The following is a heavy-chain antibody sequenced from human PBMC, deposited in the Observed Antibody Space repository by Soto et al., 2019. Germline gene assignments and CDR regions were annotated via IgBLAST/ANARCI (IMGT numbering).Heavy chain of an antibody. CDR2: IIPIFGTA. CDR1: GGTFSSYA. Sequence: QVQLVQSGAEVKKPGSSVKVSCKASGGTFSSYAISWVRQAPGQGLEWMGGIIPIFGTANYAQKFQGRVTITADESTSTAYREVSSLRSEDPAVYYCARDGGDCSGGSCYSRGGYFDYWGQGTLVTVSS. D-gene: IGHD2-15*01. CDR3: ARDGGDCSGGSCYSRGGYFDY. V-gene: IGHV1-69*01. J-gene: IGHJ4*02.